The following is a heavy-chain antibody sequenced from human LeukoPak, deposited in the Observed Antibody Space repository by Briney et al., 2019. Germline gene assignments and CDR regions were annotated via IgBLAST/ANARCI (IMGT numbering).Heavy chain of an antibody. CDR2: IKQDGSEK. J-gene: IGHJ4*02. CDR3: ARDIVVPAAMARSL. Sequence: GGSLRLSCAASGFTFSSYWMSWVRQAPGKGLEWVANIKQDGSEKYYVDSVKGRFTISRDNAKNSLYLQMNSLRAEDAAVYYCARDIVVPAAMARSLWGQGTLVIVSS. D-gene: IGHD2-2*01. CDR1: GFTFSSYW. V-gene: IGHV3-7*01.